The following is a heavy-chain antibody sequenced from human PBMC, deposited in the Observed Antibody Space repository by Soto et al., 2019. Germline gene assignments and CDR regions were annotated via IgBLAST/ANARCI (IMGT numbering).Heavy chain of an antibody. D-gene: IGHD6-13*01. CDR3: ARDSWQQLAVDFDY. Sequence: GASVKVSCKASGYTFTSYGISWGRQAPGQGLEWMGWISAYNGNTNYAQKLQGRVTMTTDTSTSTAYMELRSLRSDDTAVYYCARDSWQQLAVDFDYWGQGTLVTVSS. CDR1: GYTFTSYG. V-gene: IGHV1-18*01. J-gene: IGHJ4*02. CDR2: ISAYNGNT.